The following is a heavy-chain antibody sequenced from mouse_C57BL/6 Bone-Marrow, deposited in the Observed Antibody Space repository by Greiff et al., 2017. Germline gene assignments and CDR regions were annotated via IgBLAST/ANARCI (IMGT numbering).Heavy chain of an antibody. CDR2: INPSSGYT. D-gene: IGHD2-14*01. V-gene: IGHV1-7*01. CDR1: GYTFTSYW. J-gene: IGHJ1*03. Sequence: VQLQQPGAELAIPGASVKLSCKASGYTFTSYWMHWVKQRPGQGLEWIGYINPSSGYTKYNQKFKDKATLTADKSSSTACMQLSGLTYEDSAVYSCARWDGRRDRLYFDVWGTGTTVTASS. CDR3: ARWDGRRDRLYFDV.